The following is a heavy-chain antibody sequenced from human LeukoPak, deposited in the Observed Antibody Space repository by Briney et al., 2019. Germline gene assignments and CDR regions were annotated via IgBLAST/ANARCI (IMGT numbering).Heavy chain of an antibody. D-gene: IGHD5-24*01. Sequence: ASVTVSCKASGGTFSSYAISWVRQAPGQGLEWMGGIIPSFGTANYAQKFQGRVTITADESTSTAYRELSSLRSEDTAVYYCARAGEMATIGPFDYWGQGTLVTVSS. V-gene: IGHV1-69*13. CDR2: IIPSFGTA. CDR1: GGTFSSYA. J-gene: IGHJ4*02. CDR3: ARAGEMATIGPFDY.